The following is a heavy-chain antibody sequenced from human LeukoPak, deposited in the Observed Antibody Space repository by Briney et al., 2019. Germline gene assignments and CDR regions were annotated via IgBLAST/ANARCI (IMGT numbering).Heavy chain of an antibody. CDR3: ARDCSGGSCYGAFDI. V-gene: IGHV4-59*12. Sequence: SETLSLTCTVSGGSISSYYWSWIRQPPGKGLEWIGYIYYSGSTNYNPSLKSRVTISVDTSKNQFSLKLSSVTATDTAVYYCARDCSGGSCYGAFDIWGQGTMVTVSS. J-gene: IGHJ3*02. CDR1: GGSISSYY. CDR2: IYYSGST. D-gene: IGHD2-15*01.